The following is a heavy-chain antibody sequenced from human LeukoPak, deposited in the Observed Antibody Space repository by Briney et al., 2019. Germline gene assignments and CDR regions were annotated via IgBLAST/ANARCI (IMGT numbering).Heavy chain of an antibody. CDR1: GYTFTGYY. V-gene: IGHV1-8*02. Sequence: ASVKVSCKASGYTFTGYYMHWVRQAAGQGLEWMGWMNPLSGNTGYAQKFQGRVTMTRNTSTGTAYMELSSLRSEDTAVYYCVRSLAVDGTRAYWGQGTPVIVSS. CDR2: MNPLSGNT. D-gene: IGHD6-19*01. J-gene: IGHJ4*02. CDR3: VRSLAVDGTRAY.